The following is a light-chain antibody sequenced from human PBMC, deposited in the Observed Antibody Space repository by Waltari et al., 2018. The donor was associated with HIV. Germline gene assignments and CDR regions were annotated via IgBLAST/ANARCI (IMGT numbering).Light chain of an antibody. CDR1: TSYIGSNP. Sequence: QYVVTHPPSASGAPGKRVAISCSGNTSYIGSNPVHWYQQLPGTAPKLLIYSNNQRPSGVPDRFSGSKSGTSASLAISGLQSEDEADYYCAAWDDSLNALFGTGTKVTVL. CDR2: SNN. J-gene: IGLJ1*01. V-gene: IGLV1-44*01. CDR3: AAWDDSLNAL.